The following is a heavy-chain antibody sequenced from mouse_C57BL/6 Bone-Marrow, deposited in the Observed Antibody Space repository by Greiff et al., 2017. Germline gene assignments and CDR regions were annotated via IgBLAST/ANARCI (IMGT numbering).Heavy chain of an antibody. Sequence: VKLMESGAELVRPGTSVKVSCKASGYAFTNYLIEWVKQRPGQGLEWIGVINPGSGGTNYNEKFKGKATLTADKSSSTAYMQLSSLTSEDSAVYFCARDLYYGNYSFAYWGQGTLVTVSA. D-gene: IGHD2-1*01. CDR1: GYAFTNYL. J-gene: IGHJ3*01. CDR2: INPGSGGT. CDR3: ARDLYYGNYSFAY. V-gene: IGHV1-54*01.